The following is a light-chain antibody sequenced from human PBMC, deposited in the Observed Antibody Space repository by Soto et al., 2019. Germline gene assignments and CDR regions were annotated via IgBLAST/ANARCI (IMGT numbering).Light chain of an antibody. CDR1: GGSIATNY. CDR2: EDD. J-gene: IGLJ2*01. V-gene: IGLV6-57*02. Sequence: NFMLTQPHSVSESPGKTVTISCTGSGGSIATNYVQWHQQRPGSAPTTVIYEDDKRPSGVPDRFSGSSSGAERYLTISSLQSEDEADYYCQTWGTGSRNVVFGGGTKLTVL. CDR3: QTWGTGSRNVV.